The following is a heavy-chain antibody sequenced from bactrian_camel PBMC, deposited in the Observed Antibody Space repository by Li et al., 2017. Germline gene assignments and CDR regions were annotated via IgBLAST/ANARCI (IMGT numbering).Heavy chain of an antibody. D-gene: IGHD2*01. J-gene: IGHJ6*01. CDR1: GYYTYSLCC. V-gene: IGHV3S1*01. CDR2: INRGGSST. CDR3: AARRCGFSGDWFRADDYPT. Sequence: HVQLVESGGGSVQSGGSLRLSCAASGYYTYSLCCMGWFRQAPGKGLEWVSTINRGGSSTYYTDSVKGRFTISQDNPKNTVFLQMNNMRVEDTAMYYRAARRCGFSGDWFRADDYPTWGQGTQVTVS.